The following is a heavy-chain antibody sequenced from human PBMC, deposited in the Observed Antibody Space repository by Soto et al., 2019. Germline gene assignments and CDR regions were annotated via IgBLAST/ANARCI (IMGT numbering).Heavy chain of an antibody. CDR2: ISGSANTI. Sequence: GGSLRLSCAASGFAFSDYYMSWIRRAPGKGLEWVSYISGSANTIYYADFVKGRFTISRDNAKNSLYLQMNSLRVEDTAVYYCAREGRTGDPYYYYGMEVWAQGTTVTVTS. J-gene: IGHJ6*02. CDR1: GFAFSDYY. V-gene: IGHV3-11*04. CDR3: AREGRTGDPYYYYGMEV. D-gene: IGHD2-15*01.